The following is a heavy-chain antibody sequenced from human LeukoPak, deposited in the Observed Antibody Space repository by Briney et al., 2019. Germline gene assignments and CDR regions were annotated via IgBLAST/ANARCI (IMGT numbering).Heavy chain of an antibody. Sequence: PGGSLRLSCAASGFTFSSYWMHWVRQAPGKGLVWVSRINSDGSSTSYADSVKGRFTISRDNAKNTLYLQMNSLRAEDTAVYYCAKMAKVRGVIIDYGMDVWGQGTTVTVSS. CDR3: AKMAKVRGVIIDYGMDV. CDR2: INSDGSST. J-gene: IGHJ6*02. D-gene: IGHD3-10*01. V-gene: IGHV3-74*01. CDR1: GFTFSSYW.